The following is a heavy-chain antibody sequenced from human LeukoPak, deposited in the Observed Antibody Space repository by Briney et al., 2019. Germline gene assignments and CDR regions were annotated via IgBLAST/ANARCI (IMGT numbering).Heavy chain of an antibody. CDR3: ARGGENIVVVPAAIWPVDY. CDR2: INPSGGST. V-gene: IGHV1-46*01. Sequence: ASVKVSCKVSGYTFTSYYMHWVRQAPGQGLEWMGIINPSGGSTSYAQKFQGRVTMTRDTSTSTVYMELSSLRSEDTAVYYCARGGENIVVVPAAIWPVDYWGQGTLVTVSS. J-gene: IGHJ4*02. D-gene: IGHD2-2*01. CDR1: GYTFTSYY.